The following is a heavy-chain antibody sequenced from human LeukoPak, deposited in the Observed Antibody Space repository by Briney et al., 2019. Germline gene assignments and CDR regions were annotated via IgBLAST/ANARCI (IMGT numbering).Heavy chain of an antibody. CDR1: GFTFSSYA. J-gene: IGHJ4*02. V-gene: IGHV3-23*01. D-gene: IGHD4-17*01. CDR3: ATLRFDGVYFDY. CDR2: ISGSGGST. Sequence: GGSLRLSCAASGFTFSSYAMSWVRQAPGKGLEWVSAISGSGGSTYYADSVKGRFTISRDNSKNTLYLQMNGLRAEDTAVYYCATLRFDGVYFDYWGQGTLVTVSS.